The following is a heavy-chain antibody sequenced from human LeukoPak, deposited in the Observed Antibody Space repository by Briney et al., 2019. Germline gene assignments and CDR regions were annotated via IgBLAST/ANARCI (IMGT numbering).Heavy chain of an antibody. V-gene: IGHV1-69*01. CDR3: CYDSSGYISHDY. D-gene: IGHD3-22*01. CDR2: IIPIFGTA. J-gene: IGHJ4*02. Sequence: GASVKVSCKASGGTFSSYAISRVRQAPGQGLEWMGGIIPIFGTANYAQKFQGRVTITADESTSTAYMELSSLRSEDTAVYYCCYDSSGYISHDYWGPGTLVTVSS. CDR1: GGTFSSYA.